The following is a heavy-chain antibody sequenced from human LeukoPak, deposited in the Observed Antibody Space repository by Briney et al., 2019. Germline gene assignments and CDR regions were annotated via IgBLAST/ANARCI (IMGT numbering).Heavy chain of an antibody. CDR2: ISYDGSNK. CDR1: GFTFSSHA. V-gene: IGHV3-30*04. CDR3: ARGQRAHVEWSNYMDV. Sequence: PGGSLRLSCAASGFTFSSHAMHWVRQAPGKGLEWVAVISYDGSNKYYADSVKGRFTISRDNSKNTLYLQMNSLRTEDTAVYYCARGQRAHVEWSNYMDVWGKGTTVIVSS. D-gene: IGHD3-3*01. J-gene: IGHJ6*03.